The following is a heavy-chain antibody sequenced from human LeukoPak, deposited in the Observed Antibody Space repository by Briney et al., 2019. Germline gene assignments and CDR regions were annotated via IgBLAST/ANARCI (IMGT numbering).Heavy chain of an antibody. V-gene: IGHV3-23*01. CDR3: ATEITMVRGVAGDY. CDR1: GFTFSSYA. Sequence: GGSLRLSCAASGFTFSSYAMSWVRQAPGKGLEWVSAISGSGGSTYYADSVKGRFTISRDNSKNTLYLQMNSLRAEDTAVYYCATEITMVRGVAGDYWGQGTLVTVSS. D-gene: IGHD3-10*01. CDR2: ISGSGGST. J-gene: IGHJ4*02.